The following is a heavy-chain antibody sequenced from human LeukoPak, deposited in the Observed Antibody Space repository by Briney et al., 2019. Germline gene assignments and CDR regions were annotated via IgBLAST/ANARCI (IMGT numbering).Heavy chain of an antibody. CDR2: IIPILGIA. J-gene: IGHJ4*02. D-gene: IGHD3-9*01. CDR3: ARDRHDILTGYMFDY. V-gene: IGHV1-69*04. Sequence: ASVKVSCKASGYTFTSYAISWVRQAPGQGLEWMGRIIPILGIANYAQKFQGRVTITADKSTSTAYMELSSLRSEDTAVYYCARDRHDILTGYMFDYWGQGTLVTVSS. CDR1: GYTFTSYA.